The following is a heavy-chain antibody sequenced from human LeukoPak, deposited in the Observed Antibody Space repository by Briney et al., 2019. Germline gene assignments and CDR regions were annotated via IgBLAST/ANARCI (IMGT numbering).Heavy chain of an antibody. V-gene: IGHV3-15*01. J-gene: IGHJ4*02. D-gene: IGHD7-27*01. CDR2: IKSKTDGGTT. CDR1: GFTFSSYA. CDR3: TTDPQTLGLPHG. Sequence: PGGSLRLSCAASGFTFSSYAMSWVRQAPGKGLEWVGRIKSKTDGGTTDYAAPVKGRFTISRDDPKNTLYLQMNSLKTEDTAVYYCTTDPQTLGLPHGWGQGTLVTVSS.